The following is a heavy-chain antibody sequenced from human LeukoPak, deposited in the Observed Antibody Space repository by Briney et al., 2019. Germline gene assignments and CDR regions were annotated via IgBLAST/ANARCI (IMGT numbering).Heavy chain of an antibody. CDR1: GYTFTSYY. D-gene: IGHD2-2*01. CDR2: INPSGGST. V-gene: IGHV1-46*01. CDR3: ARDHSNIVVVPAALDY. J-gene: IGHJ4*02. Sequence: ASVKVSCKASGYTFTSYYMHWVRQAPGQGLEWMGIINPSGGSTSYSQKFQGRVTMTRDTSTSTVYMELSSLRSEDTAVYYCARDHSNIVVVPAALDYWGQGTLVTVSS.